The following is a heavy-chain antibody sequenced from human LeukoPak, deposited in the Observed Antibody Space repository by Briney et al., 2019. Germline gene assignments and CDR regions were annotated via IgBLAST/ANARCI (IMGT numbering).Heavy chain of an antibody. J-gene: IGHJ5*02. D-gene: IGHD6-19*01. Sequence: SETLSLTCTVSVGSMSSYYWSWIRQPRWKGREWIGYIYYSGSTNYNPSLKSRVTISVDTSKNQFSLKLSSVTAADTAVYYCARFGAVAGYNWFDPWGQGTLVTVSS. CDR1: VGSMSSYY. CDR2: IYYSGST. V-gene: IGHV4-59*01. CDR3: ARFGAVAGYNWFDP.